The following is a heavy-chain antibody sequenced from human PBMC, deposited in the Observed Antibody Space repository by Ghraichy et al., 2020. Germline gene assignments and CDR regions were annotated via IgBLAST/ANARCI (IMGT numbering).Heavy chain of an antibody. V-gene: IGHV4-34*01. D-gene: IGHD3-10*01. CDR1: GGSFSGYY. CDR3: ASFGYYYGSDPSGNFDY. J-gene: IGHJ4*02. Sequence: SETLSLTCAVYGGSFSGYYWSWIRQPPGKGLEWIGEINHSGSPNYNPSLKSRVTISVDTSKNQFSLKLSSVTAADTAVYYCASFGYYYGSDPSGNFDYWGQGNLVTVSS. CDR2: INHSGSP.